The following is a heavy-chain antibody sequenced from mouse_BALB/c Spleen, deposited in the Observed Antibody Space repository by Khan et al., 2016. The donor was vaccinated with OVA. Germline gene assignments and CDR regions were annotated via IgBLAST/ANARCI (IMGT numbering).Heavy chain of an antibody. CDR2: INPDNADP. V-gene: IGHV1S136*01. Sequence: EVQLQESGPELVEPGASVKMSCKASGYTFTNYVIHWVKQKPGQGLEWIGYINPDNADPRYNEKFKGKATLTSEISSTSAYMELLSLTSEDSAVDACAREATRWDFSFAYWGQGTLVTVSA. CDR1: GYTFTNYV. CDR3: AREATRWDFSFAY. D-gene: IGHD4-1*01. J-gene: IGHJ3*01.